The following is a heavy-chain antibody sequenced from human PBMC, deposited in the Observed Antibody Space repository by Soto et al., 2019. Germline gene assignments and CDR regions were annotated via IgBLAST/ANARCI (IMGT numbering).Heavy chain of an antibody. J-gene: IGHJ3*02. D-gene: IGHD2-2*01. CDR3: TTAPAHDAFDI. CDR2: IKSKTDGGTT. Sequence: GGSLSLSCAASGFTFSNAWMSWVRQAPGKGLEWVGRIKSKTDGGTTDYAAPVKGRFTISRDDSKNTLYLQMNSLKTEDTAVYYCTTAPAHDAFDIWGQGTMVTVSS. CDR1: GFTFSNAW. V-gene: IGHV3-15*01.